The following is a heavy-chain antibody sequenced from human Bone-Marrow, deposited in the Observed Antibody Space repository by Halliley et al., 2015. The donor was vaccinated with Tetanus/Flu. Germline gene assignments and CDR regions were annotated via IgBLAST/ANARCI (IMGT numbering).Heavy chain of an antibody. Sequence: GLVKPSQTLSLTCAISGDSVSNSSAAWNWIRQSPSRGLEWLGRTYYRSEWLDDYAISVKNRITIRPDTSKNQFSLRLNSVTPDDTAVYYCARTNFNWFDPWGQGILVTVSS. CDR2: TYYRSEWLD. D-gene: IGHD3-3*01. CDR3: ARTNFNWFDP. CDR1: GDSVSNSSAA. V-gene: IGHV6-1*01. J-gene: IGHJ5*02.